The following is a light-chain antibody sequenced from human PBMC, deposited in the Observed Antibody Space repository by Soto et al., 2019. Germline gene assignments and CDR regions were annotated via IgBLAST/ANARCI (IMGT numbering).Light chain of an antibody. CDR1: QNIGTY. V-gene: IGKV1-39*01. J-gene: IGKJ5*01. Sequence: IQMTQSPFSLSASIGDRVTITCWASQNIGTYLNWYQQKPGKAPKLLIYDESTLHDGVPSRFSGSGSGTHFTLTISSLQPEDSAIYYCQQSYTIPTFGQGTRLEIK. CDR2: DES. CDR3: QQSYTIPT.